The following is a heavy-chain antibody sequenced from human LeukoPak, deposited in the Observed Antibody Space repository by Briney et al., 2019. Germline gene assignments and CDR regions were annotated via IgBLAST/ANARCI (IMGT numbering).Heavy chain of an antibody. CDR3: ARTTAIAAFDY. Sequence: PGGSLRLSCAASGFTFSSYTMTWVRQAPGKGLEWVSSISSTTSYIYYADSVKGRFTVSRYNAKSSLYLQMNSLRAEDTAVYYCARTTAIAAFDYWGQGTLVTVSS. D-gene: IGHD1-1*01. J-gene: IGHJ4*02. CDR1: GFTFSSYT. CDR2: ISSTTSYI. V-gene: IGHV3-21*01.